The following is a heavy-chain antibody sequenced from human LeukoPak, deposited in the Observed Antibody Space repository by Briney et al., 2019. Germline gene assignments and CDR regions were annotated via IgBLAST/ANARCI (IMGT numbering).Heavy chain of an antibody. CDR2: IKDDGSEN. CDR1: GFTFSSFW. CDR3: ATNGHSHAN. V-gene: IGHV3-7*01. J-gene: IGHJ4*02. Sequence: GGSLRLSCAASGFTFSSFWMSWVRQVPGKGLERVANIKDDGSENHHVDSVRGRFTISRDNAKNSLNSLRAEDTAVYYCATNGHSHANWGQGTLVTVSS. D-gene: IGHD2-2*01.